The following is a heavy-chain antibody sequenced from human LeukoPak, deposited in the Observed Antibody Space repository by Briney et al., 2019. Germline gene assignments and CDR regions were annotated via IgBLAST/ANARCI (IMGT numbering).Heavy chain of an antibody. CDR3: AKVPWEFWSGYFDY. J-gene: IGHJ4*02. CDR1: GFTFSSYA. CDR2: ISSGGSNK. D-gene: IGHD3-3*01. Sequence: PGGSLRLSCAGSGFTFSSYAMHWVRQAPGKGLEWVAVISSGGSNKYYADSVKGRFTISRDNSKNTLYLQMNSLRADDTAVYYCAKVPWEFWSGYFDYWGQGTLVTVSS. V-gene: IGHV3-30-3*01.